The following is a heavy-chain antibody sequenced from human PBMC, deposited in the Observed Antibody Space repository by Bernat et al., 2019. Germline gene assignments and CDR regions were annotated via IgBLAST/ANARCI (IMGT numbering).Heavy chain of an antibody. V-gene: IGHV3-23*01. Sequence: EVQLLESGGGLVQPGGSLRLSCAASGFIFSSHAMNWVRQAPGKGLEWVSGISGSGGSTYYADSVKGRFTISRDNSRNTLYLRMNSLRAEDTAVYYCAKSAVITTDWYFDLWGRGTLVTVSS. CDR3: AKSAVITTDWYFDL. CDR2: ISGSGGST. J-gene: IGHJ2*01. CDR1: GFIFSSHA. D-gene: IGHD3-22*01.